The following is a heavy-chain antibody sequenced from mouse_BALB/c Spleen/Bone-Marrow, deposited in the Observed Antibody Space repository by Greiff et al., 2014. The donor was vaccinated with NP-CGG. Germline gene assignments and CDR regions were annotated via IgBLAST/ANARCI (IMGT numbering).Heavy chain of an antibody. Sequence: QVQLQQSGPEPVRPGVSVKISCKGSGYTFTDYAMHWVKQSHAKSLEWIGVISTYSGNTNYNQKFKGKATMTVDKSSSTAYMELARLTSEDSAIYYCARSGYGYDWFAYWGQGTLVTVSA. CDR1: GYTFTDYA. J-gene: IGHJ3*01. CDR2: ISTYSGNT. CDR3: ARSGYGYDWFAY. V-gene: IGHV1-67*01. D-gene: IGHD2-2*01.